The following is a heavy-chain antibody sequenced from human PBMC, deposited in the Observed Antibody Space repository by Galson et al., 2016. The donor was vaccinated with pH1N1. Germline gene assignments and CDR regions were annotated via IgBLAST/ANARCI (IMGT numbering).Heavy chain of an antibody. D-gene: IGHD6-19*01. Sequence: SLRLSCAASGFTFSTYAMHWVRQAPGKGLEWVALTSYDGSNKYYADSVKGRFTLSRDNSKNTLYLEMNSLRAEDTAVYYCASETPYSSGWGYYYGMDVWGQGTTVTVSS. CDR2: TSYDGSNK. V-gene: IGHV3-30-3*01. CDR1: GFTFSTYA. J-gene: IGHJ6*02. CDR3: ASETPYSSGWGYYYGMDV.